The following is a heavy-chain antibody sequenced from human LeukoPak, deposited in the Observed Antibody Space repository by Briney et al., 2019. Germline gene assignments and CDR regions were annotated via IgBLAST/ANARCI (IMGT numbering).Heavy chain of an antibody. CDR2: INHSGST. Sequence: SETLSLTCAVYGGSSSGYYWSWIRQPPGKGLEWIGEINHSGSTNYNPSLKSRVTISVDTSKNQFSLKLSSVTAADTAVYYCAGDHCSGGSCFVGYWGQGTLVTVSS. CDR3: AGDHCSGGSCFVGY. J-gene: IGHJ4*02. CDR1: GGSSSGYY. V-gene: IGHV4-34*01. D-gene: IGHD2-15*01.